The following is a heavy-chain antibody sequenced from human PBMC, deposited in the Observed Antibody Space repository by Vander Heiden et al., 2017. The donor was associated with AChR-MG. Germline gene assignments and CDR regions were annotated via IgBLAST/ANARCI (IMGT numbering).Heavy chain of an antibody. V-gene: IGHV3-33*01. J-gene: IGHJ4*02. Sequence: QVQLVEAGGGVVQPGRSLRLSCAASVCTFSRYGVHGVRQAPGKGLEWVAVIWYDGRNKADGDSVKGRFTISRDNSKNTLYLHMNSLRAEDTAVYYCARDSDYGLDYWGQGTLVTVSS. CDR2: IWYDGRNK. D-gene: IGHD4-17*01. CDR3: ARDSDYGLDY. CDR1: VCTFSRYG.